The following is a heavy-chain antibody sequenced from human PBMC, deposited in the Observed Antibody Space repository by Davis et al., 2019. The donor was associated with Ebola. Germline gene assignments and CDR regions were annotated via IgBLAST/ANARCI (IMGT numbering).Heavy chain of an antibody. CDR1: GYTFTSYD. D-gene: IGHD3-10*01. V-gene: IGHV1-8*01. CDR2: INPYSANT. Sequence: VSVKVSCKATGYTFTSYDVNWVRQATGQGLEWMGWINPYSANTGYAQNFRGRVTMTRNTSISTAFLEVSSLRSEDTAVYFCARGGMGSHDTYYGLDVWGQGTTVTVSS. J-gene: IGHJ6*02. CDR3: ARGGMGSHDTYYGLDV.